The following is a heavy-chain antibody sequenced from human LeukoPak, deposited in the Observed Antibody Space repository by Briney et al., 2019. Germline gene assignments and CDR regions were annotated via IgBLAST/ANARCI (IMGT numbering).Heavy chain of an antibody. Sequence: SETLSLTCTVSGGSISSYYWSWIRQPPGKGLEWIGYIYYSGSTNYNPSLKSRVTISVDTSKNQFSLKLSSVTAADTAVYYCARLHQGSSSSGIDYYYYYGMDVWGQGTTVTVSS. CDR3: ARLHQGSSSSGIDYYYYYGMDV. J-gene: IGHJ6*02. CDR1: GGSISSYY. V-gene: IGHV4-59*08. D-gene: IGHD6-6*01. CDR2: IYYSGST.